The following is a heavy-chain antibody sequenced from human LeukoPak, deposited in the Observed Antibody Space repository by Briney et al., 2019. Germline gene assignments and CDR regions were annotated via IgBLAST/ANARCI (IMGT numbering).Heavy chain of an antibody. Sequence: GASVKVSCTASGYTFTGYYMHWVRQAPGQGLEWMGWIKPSTGDTNYAQSFQGRVAMTRDTSIATAYMELSRLRSDDTAIYYCVATTYSDYVQFDYWGQGTLVTVSS. CDR2: IKPSTGDT. V-gene: IGHV1-2*02. CDR1: GYTFTGYY. D-gene: IGHD4-11*01. CDR3: VATTYSDYVQFDY. J-gene: IGHJ4*02.